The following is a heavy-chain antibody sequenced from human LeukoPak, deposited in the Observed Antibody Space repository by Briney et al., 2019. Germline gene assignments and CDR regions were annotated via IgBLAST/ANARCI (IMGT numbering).Heavy chain of an antibody. V-gene: IGHV3-74*01. CDR3: VRGTIAAAGIDY. CDR2: IKGDGSSI. J-gene: IGHJ4*02. CDR1: GFTFDDYA. Sequence: GGSLRLSCAASGFTFDDYAMHWVRQAPGKGLVWVSRIKGDGSSISYADSVKGRFTIFRDNAKNTLFLQMDSLRAEDAAVYYCVRGTIAAAGIDYWGQGTLVTVSS. D-gene: IGHD6-13*01.